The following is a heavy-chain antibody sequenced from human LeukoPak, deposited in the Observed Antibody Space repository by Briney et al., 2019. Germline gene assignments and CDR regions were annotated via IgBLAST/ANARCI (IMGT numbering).Heavy chain of an antibody. D-gene: IGHD3-22*01. CDR3: AKAAYYYDSGGYYYGYFQH. V-gene: IGHV4-61*01. J-gene: IGHJ1*01. CDR2: VYYSGST. Sequence: SETLSLTCTVSGGSVSSGSYYWSWIRQPPGKGLEWIGYVYYSGSTNYNPSLKSRVTISVDTSKNQFSLMLSSVTAADTAVYYCAKAAYYYDSGGYYYGYFQHWGQGTLVTVSS. CDR1: GGSVSSGSYY.